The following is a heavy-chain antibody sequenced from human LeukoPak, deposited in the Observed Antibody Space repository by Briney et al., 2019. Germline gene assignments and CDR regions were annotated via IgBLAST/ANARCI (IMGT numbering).Heavy chain of an antibody. CDR2: ISAYNGNT. V-gene: IGHV1-18*01. D-gene: IGHD3-3*01. J-gene: IGHJ3*02. CDR1: GYTFTSYG. Sequence: ASVKVSCKASGYTFTSYGISWVRQAPGQGLEWMGWISAYNGNTNYAQKLQGRVTMTTDTSTSTAYMELRSLRSDDTTVYYCARDPRKQFLKWLPKHDAFDIWAKGQWSPSLQ. CDR3: ARDPRKQFLKWLPKHDAFDI.